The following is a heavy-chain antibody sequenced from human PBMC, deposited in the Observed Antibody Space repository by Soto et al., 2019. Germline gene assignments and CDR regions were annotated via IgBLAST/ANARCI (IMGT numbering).Heavy chain of an antibody. CDR3: ARDRLGYCSGGSCREYGMDV. D-gene: IGHD2-15*01. J-gene: IGHJ6*02. V-gene: IGHV1-69*01. CDR1: GGTFSSYA. CDR2: IIPIFGTA. Sequence: QVQLVQSGAEVKKPGSSVKVSCKASGGTFSSYAISWVRQAPGQGLEWMGGIIPIFGTANYAQKFQGRVTITADESTSTAYMELSSLRSEDTAVYYCARDRLGYCSGGSCREYGMDVWGQGTTVTVS.